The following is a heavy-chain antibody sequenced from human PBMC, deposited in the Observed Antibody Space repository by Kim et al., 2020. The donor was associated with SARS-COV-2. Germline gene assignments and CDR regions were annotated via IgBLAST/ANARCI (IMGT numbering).Heavy chain of an antibody. D-gene: IGHD5-12*01. CDR1: GGSISSYY. J-gene: IGHJ6*02. Sequence: SETLSLTCTVSGGSISSYYWSWIRQPPGKGLEWIGYIYYSGSTNYNPSLKSRVTISVDTSKNQFSLKLSSVTAADTAVYYCARDPGYSGYSHLLYGMDVWGQGTTVTVSS. CDR2: IYYSGST. V-gene: IGHV4-59*01. CDR3: ARDPGYSGYSHLLYGMDV.